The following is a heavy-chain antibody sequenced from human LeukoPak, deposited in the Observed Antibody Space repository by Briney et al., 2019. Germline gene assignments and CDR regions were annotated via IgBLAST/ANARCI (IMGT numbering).Heavy chain of an antibody. D-gene: IGHD2-21*01. CDR2: TSSSDDGT. CDR3: ARAPVTSCRGAFCYPFDL. V-gene: IGHV3-11*01. CDR1: GFTFSDYN. J-gene: IGHJ4*02. Sequence: PGGSLRLSCAASGFTFSDYNMRWVHQVPGKGVEGVSATSSSDDGTYHADSVRGRFTIYRDNFRNTLYLQMNRLRVEVAALYYCARAPVTSCRGAFCYPFDLWGQGVLVTVSS.